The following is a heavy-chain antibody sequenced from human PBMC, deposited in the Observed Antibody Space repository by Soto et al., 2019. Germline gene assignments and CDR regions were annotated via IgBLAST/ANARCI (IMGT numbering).Heavy chain of an antibody. CDR2: ISGSGGST. V-gene: IGHV3-23*01. Sequence: PGGSLRLSCAASGFTFSSYAMSWVRQAPGKGLEWVSAISGSGGSTYYEDSMKGCFTISRDNSKNTLYLQINSLRAEDTAVYYCANYEKKNTYYYDSSGTPDNSTRDYWGQGTLVTVSS. J-gene: IGHJ4*02. CDR3: ANYEKKNTYYYDSSGTPDNSTRDY. CDR1: GFTFSSYA. D-gene: IGHD3-22*01.